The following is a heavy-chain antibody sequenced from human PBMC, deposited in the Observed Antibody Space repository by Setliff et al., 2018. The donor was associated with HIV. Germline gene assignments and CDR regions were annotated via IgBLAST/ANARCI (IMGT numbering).Heavy chain of an antibody. CDR1: GFTLSDHH. Sequence: HPGGSLRLSCAASGFTLSDHHVDWVRQAPGKGLEWVGRTRNKAKKYTTEYVASVKGRFTISRDDSKNSVYLQMNSLKTEDTAVYYCSRDSPPAGDSSTSAFDIWGQGTMVTVSS. V-gene: IGHV3-72*01. CDR2: TRNKAKKYTT. D-gene: IGHD4-17*01. J-gene: IGHJ3*02. CDR3: SRDSPPAGDSSTSAFDI.